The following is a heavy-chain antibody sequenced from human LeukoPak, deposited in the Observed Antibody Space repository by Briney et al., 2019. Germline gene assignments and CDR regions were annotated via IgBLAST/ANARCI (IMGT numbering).Heavy chain of an antibody. CDR2: IKQDGSET. Sequence: QPGGSLRLSCAASGFTFRTFWMSWVRQAPGKGLEWVANIKQDGSETFYVDSVKGRFTISRDNAKDSLYLQMNSLRAEDTALYCCARGHSSAWYVDYFDYWGQATLVTVSS. CDR3: ARGHSSAWYVDYFDY. V-gene: IGHV3-7*05. D-gene: IGHD6-19*01. CDR1: GFTFRTFW. J-gene: IGHJ4*02.